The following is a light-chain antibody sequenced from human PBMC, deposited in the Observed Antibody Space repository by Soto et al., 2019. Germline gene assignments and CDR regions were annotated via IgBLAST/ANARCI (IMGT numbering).Light chain of an antibody. CDR1: HDISTF. CDR3: QLYNSYLEA. Sequence: IRGTMTPSLVSASLGDGVIITCRASHDISTFLAWYQQKPGKAPKLLIYEASTLQSGVPSRLSGSGSGTDFTLTISSLQPEDSATYYCQLYNSYLEALGQVTKVDIK. V-gene: IGKV1-9*01. J-gene: IGKJ1*01. CDR2: EAS.